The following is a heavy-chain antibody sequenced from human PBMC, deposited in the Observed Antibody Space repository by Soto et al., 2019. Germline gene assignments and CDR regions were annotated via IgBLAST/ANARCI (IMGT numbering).Heavy chain of an antibody. Sequence: GSLRLSCAASGFTFSNYSMHWVRQAPGKGLEWVSPISGSGGSTYYADSVKGRFTISRDNSKNTLYLQMNSLRAEDTAVYYCAKDLIAVAPGGMDVWGQGTTVTVSS. D-gene: IGHD6-19*01. CDR3: AKDLIAVAPGGMDV. CDR2: ISGSGGST. V-gene: IGHV3-23*01. J-gene: IGHJ6*02. CDR1: GFTFSNYS.